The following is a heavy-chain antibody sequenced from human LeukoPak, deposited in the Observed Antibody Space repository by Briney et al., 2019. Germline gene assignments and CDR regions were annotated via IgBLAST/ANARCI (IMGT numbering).Heavy chain of an antibody. CDR3: ARAPQRGYSGYPSQGNYYYYGMDV. D-gene: IGHD5-12*01. CDR1: GGSISSYY. J-gene: IGHJ6*02. V-gene: IGHV4-59*01. Sequence: SETLSLTCTVSGGSISSYYWSWIRQPPGKGLEWIGYIYYSGSTNYNPSLKSRVTISVDTSKNRFSLKLSSVTAADTAVYYCARAPQRGYSGYPSQGNYYYYGMDVWGQGTTVTVSS. CDR2: IYYSGST.